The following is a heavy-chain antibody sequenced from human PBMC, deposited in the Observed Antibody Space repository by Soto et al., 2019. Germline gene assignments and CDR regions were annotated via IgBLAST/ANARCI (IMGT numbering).Heavy chain of an antibody. J-gene: IGHJ5*02. CDR2: IYYSGGT. CDR3: ARESWTTNYVILTGPRNWFDP. CDR1: GGSISSYY. D-gene: IGHD3-9*01. Sequence: SETLSLTCTVSGGSISSYYWSWIRQPPGKGLEWIGYIYYSGGTNYNPSLKSRVTISVDTSKNQFSLKLSSVTAADTAVYYCARESWTTNYVILTGPRNWFDPWGQGTLVTVSS. V-gene: IGHV4-59*01.